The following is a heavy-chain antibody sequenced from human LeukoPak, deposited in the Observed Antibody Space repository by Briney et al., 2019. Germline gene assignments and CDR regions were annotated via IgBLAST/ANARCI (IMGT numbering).Heavy chain of an antibody. CDR3: AKGQSVYDYGAMDV. CDR1: GFTFNTYA. J-gene: IGHJ6*02. Sequence: GGSLRLSCAASGFTFNTYAMSWVRQAPGKGLEWVSFISGSGDRTYYADSVKGRFTISRDNSKNTLYLQMNSLRAEDTAVYYCAKGQSVYDYGAMDVWRQGTTVTVSS. V-gene: IGHV3-23*01. D-gene: IGHD5/OR15-5a*01. CDR2: ISGSGDRT.